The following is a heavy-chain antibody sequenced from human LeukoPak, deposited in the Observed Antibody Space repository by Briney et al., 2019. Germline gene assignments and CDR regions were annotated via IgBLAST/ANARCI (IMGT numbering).Heavy chain of an antibody. J-gene: IGHJ4*02. CDR2: INHSGST. CDR3: AGTGLYYFDY. V-gene: IGHV4-34*01. CDR1: GVSFSGYY. Sequence: PSETLSLTCAVYGVSFSGYYWSWIRQPPGKGLEWIGEINHSGSTNYNPSLKSRVTISVGTSKNQFSLKLSSVTAADTAVYYCAGTGLYYFDYWGQGTLVTVSS. D-gene: IGHD1-14*01.